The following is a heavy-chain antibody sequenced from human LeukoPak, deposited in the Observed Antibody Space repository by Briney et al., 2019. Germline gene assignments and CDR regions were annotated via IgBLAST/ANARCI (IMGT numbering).Heavy chain of an antibody. V-gene: IGHV3-74*01. CDR3: ARLFDTGFGEDYYGMAV. Sequence: GGSLRLSCVASGFTFSSYWMHWVRQDPRKGLVWVSRINYADSVRGRFTISRDNAKNTAYLQMNSLKTEDTAVYYCARLFDTGFGEDYYGMAVWGQGTTVTVSS. CDR2: IN. J-gene: IGHJ6*02. CDR1: GFTFSSYW. D-gene: IGHD3-10*01.